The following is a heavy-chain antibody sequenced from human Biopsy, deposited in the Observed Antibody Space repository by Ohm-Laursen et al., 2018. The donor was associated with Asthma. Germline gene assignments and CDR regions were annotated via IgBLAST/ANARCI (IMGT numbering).Heavy chain of an antibody. CDR2: FDIEDGEA. J-gene: IGHJ4*02. Sequence: ASVKVSCKVSGDTLTERSIHWVRQAPGKGLEWMGGFDIEDGEASYAQKFKGRVTLTEDPSTDTVYMEVSNLRSDDTAVYYCATDLWNLQKDYDYWGQGTLVTVSS. V-gene: IGHV1-24*01. D-gene: IGHD1-1*01. CDR1: GDTLTERS. CDR3: ATDLWNLQKDYDY.